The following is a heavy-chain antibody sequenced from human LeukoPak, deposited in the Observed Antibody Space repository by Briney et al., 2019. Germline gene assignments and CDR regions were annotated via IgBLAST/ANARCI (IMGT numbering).Heavy chain of an antibody. J-gene: IGHJ3*02. V-gene: IGHV4-59*08. D-gene: IGHD2-15*01. Sequence: SETLSLTCTVSGGSVSSYYWSWIRQPPGKGLEWIGSIYYSGSTYYNPSLKSRLTISVDTSKNQFSLKLSSVTAADTAVYYCARYCSGGSCYGDAFDIWGQGTMVTVSS. CDR3: ARYCSGGSCYGDAFDI. CDR1: GGSVSSYY. CDR2: IYYSGST.